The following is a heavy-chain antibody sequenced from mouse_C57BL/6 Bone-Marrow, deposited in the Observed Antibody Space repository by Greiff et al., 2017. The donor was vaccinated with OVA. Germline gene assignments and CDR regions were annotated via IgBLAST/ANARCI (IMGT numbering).Heavy chain of an antibody. D-gene: IGHD2-1*01. CDR1: GYTFTSYW. CDR2: IHPNSGST. V-gene: IGHV1-64*01. J-gene: IGHJ4*01. Sequence: VQLQQPGAELVKPGASVKLSCKASGYTFTSYWMHWVKQRPGQGLEWIGMIHPNSGSTNYNEKFKSKATLTVDKSSSTAYMQLSSLTSEDSAVYYCTRAGNYYAMDYWGQGTSVTVSS. CDR3: TRAGNYYAMDY.